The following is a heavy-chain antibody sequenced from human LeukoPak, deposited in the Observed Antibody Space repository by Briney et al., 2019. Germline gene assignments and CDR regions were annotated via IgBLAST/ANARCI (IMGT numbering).Heavy chain of an antibody. CDR2: MNPNSGNT. V-gene: IGHV1-8*01. Sequence: ASVKVSCKAAGYTFTSYDINWVRQATGQGLEWMGWMNPNSGNTGYAQKLQGRVTMTTDTSTSTAYMELRSLRSDDTAVYYCASLLGGGSSWYSVGVAYWGQGTLVTVSS. CDR3: ASLLGGGSSWYSVGVAY. CDR1: GYTFTSYD. J-gene: IGHJ4*02. D-gene: IGHD6-13*01.